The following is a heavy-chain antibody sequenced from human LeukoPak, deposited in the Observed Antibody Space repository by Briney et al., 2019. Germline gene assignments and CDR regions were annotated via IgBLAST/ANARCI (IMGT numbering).Heavy chain of an antibody. CDR1: GFTFSDYY. D-gene: IGHD5-12*01. CDR3: ARVGGRGYPTYWFDP. J-gene: IGHJ5*02. Sequence: GGSLRLSCAASGFTFSDYYMSWLRQARGEGLEGVSYISISATTISYAASLKARFTISRDNSNNSLYLQMNSLRAEDTAVYYCARVGGRGYPTYWFDPWGQGTLVTVSS. CDR2: ISISATTI. V-gene: IGHV3-11*01.